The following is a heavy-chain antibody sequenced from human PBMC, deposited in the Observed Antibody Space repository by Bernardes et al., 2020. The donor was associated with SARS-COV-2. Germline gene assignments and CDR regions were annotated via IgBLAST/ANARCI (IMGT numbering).Heavy chain of an antibody. CDR3: AIPPTNYDRYGMDV. J-gene: IGHJ6*02. D-gene: IGHD3-22*01. Sequence: ASVQVSCKASGYTFTGYYMHWVRQAPGQGLEWMGWINPNSGGTNYAQKFQGRVTMTRDTSISTAYMELSSLRSDDTAVYYCAIPPTNYDRYGMDVWGQGTTVTGSS. CDR2: INPNSGGT. V-gene: IGHV1-2*02. CDR1: GYTFTGYY.